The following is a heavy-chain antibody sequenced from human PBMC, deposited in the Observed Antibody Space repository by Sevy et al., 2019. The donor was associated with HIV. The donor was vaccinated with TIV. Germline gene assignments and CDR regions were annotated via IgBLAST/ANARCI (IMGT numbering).Heavy chain of an antibody. J-gene: IGHJ3*02. CDR1: GYTLTELS. V-gene: IGHV1-24*01. CDR3: ATVDSSGYYYDAFDI. Sequence: GPVKVSCKVSGYTLTELSMHWVRQAPGKGLEWMGGFDPEDGETIYAQKFQGRVTMTEDTSTDTAYMELSSLRSEDTAVYYCATVDSSGYYYDAFDIWGQGTMVTVSS. D-gene: IGHD3-22*01. CDR2: FDPEDGET.